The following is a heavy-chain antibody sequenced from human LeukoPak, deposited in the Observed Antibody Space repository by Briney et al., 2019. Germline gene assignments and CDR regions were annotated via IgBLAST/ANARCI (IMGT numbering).Heavy chain of an antibody. CDR3: VGRERSLSVRDY. J-gene: IGHJ4*02. CDR2: VSYTGNT. CDR1: GGSINNYD. D-gene: IGHD1-1*01. Sequence: SETLSLTCTVSGGSINNYDYNWIRQPPGKGLEWIGYVSYTGNTNSNPSLKTRVNISVATSKNQYSLRLSSVTAADTAVYYCVGRERSLSVRDYWGQGTLVTVSS. V-gene: IGHV4-59*08.